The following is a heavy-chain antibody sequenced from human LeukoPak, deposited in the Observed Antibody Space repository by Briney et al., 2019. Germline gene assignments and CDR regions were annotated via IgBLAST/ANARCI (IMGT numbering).Heavy chain of an antibody. CDR3: AKDGCSGGSCSYSYYYYGMDV. J-gene: IGHJ6*02. Sequence: GGSLRLSCAAYGFTFSSYGMHWVRQAPGKGLEWVAVISYDGSNKYYADSVKGRFTISRDNSKNTLYLQMNSLRAEDTAVYYCAKDGCSGGSCSYSYYYYGMDVWGQGTTVTVSS. D-gene: IGHD2-15*01. CDR1: GFTFSSYG. CDR2: ISYDGSNK. V-gene: IGHV3-30*18.